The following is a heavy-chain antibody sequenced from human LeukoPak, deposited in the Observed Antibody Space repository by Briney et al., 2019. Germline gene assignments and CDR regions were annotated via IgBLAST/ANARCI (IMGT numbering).Heavy chain of an antibody. Sequence: ASVKVSCKASGYTFSGFYIHWVRQAPGQGLQGLEWMGWIVPDSSATNYAQKFQGRVTMTRDTSTSTAYLDLSRLTSDDTAVYYCMRRSGGATQTPWGQGTLVTVSS. D-gene: IGHD3-10*01. J-gene: IGHJ5*02. V-gene: IGHV1-2*02. CDR2: IVPDSSAT. CDR1: GYTFSGFY. CDR3: MRRSGGATQTP.